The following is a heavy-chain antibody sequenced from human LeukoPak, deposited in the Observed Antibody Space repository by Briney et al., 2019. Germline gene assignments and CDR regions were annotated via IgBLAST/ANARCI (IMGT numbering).Heavy chain of an antibody. CDR3: ARDRDSYRLDY. CDR2: VANDGSRT. Sequence: GGSLRLSCATSGFSFSVHGMHWVRQAPGKGLEWVAGVANDGSRTHYADSVKGRFTISRDNSKNTLSLQMNSLGAQDTAVYYCARDRDSYRLDYSGQGTLVTVSS. D-gene: IGHD3-16*02. CDR1: GFSFSVHG. J-gene: IGHJ4*02. V-gene: IGHV3-30*03.